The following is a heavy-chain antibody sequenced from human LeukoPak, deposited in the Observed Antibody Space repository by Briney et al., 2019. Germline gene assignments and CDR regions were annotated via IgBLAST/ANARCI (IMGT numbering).Heavy chain of an antibody. J-gene: IGHJ5*02. D-gene: IGHD3-9*01. CDR1: GASISSYY. CDR3: ARYFKGP. Sequence: SETLSLTCTVSGASISSYYWSWIRQPPGKGLEWIGYIYYSGSTNYNPSLKSRVTISLDTSKNQFSLKLSSVTAADTAVYYCARYFKGPWGQGTLVTVSS. CDR2: IYYSGST. V-gene: IGHV4-59*08.